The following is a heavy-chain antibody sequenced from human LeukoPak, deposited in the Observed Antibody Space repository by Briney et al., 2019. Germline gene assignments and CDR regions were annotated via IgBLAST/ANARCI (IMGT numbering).Heavy chain of an antibody. Sequence: SETLSLTCTVSGGSISSGDYYWSWIRQPPGKGLEWIGYIYYSGSTYYNPSLKSRVTISVDTSKNQFSLKLSSVTAADTAVYYCARGPSGVVIISWFDPWGQGTLVTVSS. V-gene: IGHV4-30-4*08. D-gene: IGHD3-3*01. CDR2: IYYSGST. J-gene: IGHJ5*02. CDR3: ARGPSGVVIISWFDP. CDR1: GGSISSGDYY.